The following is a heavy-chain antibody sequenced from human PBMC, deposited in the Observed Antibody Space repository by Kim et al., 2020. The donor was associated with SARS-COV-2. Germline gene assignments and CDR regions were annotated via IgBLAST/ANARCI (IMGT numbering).Heavy chain of an antibody. J-gene: IGHJ4*02. Sequence: LKSRVPISVDTSKNQFSLKLSSVTAADTAVYYCARMRGYCNGTSCSDFDYWGQGTLVTVSS. CDR3: ARMRGYCNGTSCSDFDY. D-gene: IGHD2-2*01. V-gene: IGHV4-30-2*04.